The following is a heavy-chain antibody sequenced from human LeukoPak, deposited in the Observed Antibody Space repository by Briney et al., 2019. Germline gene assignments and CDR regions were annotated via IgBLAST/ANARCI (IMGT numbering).Heavy chain of an antibody. Sequence: ASVKVSCKASGYTFTSYAMHWVRQAPGQRLEWMGWMNPNSGNTGYAQKFQGRVTITRNTSISTAYMELSSLRSDDTAVYYCARHRLHRLYYDSSGYYHAAFDIWGQGTMVTVSS. CDR1: GYTFTSYA. CDR3: ARHRLHRLYYDSSGYYHAAFDI. J-gene: IGHJ3*02. CDR2: MNPNSGNT. V-gene: IGHV1-8*03. D-gene: IGHD3-22*01.